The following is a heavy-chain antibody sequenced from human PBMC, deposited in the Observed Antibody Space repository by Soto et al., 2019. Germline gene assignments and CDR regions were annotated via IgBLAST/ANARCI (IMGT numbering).Heavy chain of an antibody. CDR3: AKDSGYYEPIFDY. CDR1: GYTFTSYD. CDR2: MNPNSGNT. Sequence: ASVKVSCKASGYTFTSYDINWVRQATGQGLEWMGWMNPNSGNTGYAQKFQGRVTMTRNTSISTAYMELSSLRAEDTAVYYCAKDSGYYEPIFDYWGQGTLVTVSA. V-gene: IGHV1-8*01. D-gene: IGHD3-22*01. J-gene: IGHJ4*02.